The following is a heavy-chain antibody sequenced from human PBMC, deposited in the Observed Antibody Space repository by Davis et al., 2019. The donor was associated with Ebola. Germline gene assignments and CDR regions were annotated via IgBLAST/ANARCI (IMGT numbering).Heavy chain of an antibody. CDR3: ARDLKIVEGRSRGYFDL. CDR2: INPNSGGT. Sequence: ASVKVSCKASGYTFTGYYMHWVRQAPGQGLEWMGWINPNSGGTNYAQKFQGRVTMTRDTSISTAYMELSRLRSDDTAVYYCARDLKIVEGRSRGYFDLWGRGTLVTVSS. V-gene: IGHV1-2*02. D-gene: IGHD2-21*01. J-gene: IGHJ2*01. CDR1: GYTFTGYY.